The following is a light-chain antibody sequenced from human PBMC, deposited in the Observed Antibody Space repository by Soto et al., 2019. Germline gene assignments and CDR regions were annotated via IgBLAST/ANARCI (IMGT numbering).Light chain of an antibody. V-gene: IGKV3-20*01. J-gene: IGKJ1*01. CDR3: QQFGSSPPWT. CDR2: GAS. Sequence: EIVLTQSPGTLSLSPVERATLSCMASQSVSSSYLAWYQQKPGQAPRLLIYGASNRATGIPDRFSGSGSGTDFTLTISRLEPEDFAVYFCQQFGSSPPWTFGQGTKVDIK. CDR1: QSVSSSY.